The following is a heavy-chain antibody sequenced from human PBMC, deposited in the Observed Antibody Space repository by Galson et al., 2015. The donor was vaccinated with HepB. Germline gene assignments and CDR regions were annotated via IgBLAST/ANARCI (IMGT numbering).Heavy chain of an antibody. D-gene: IGHD2-2*01. Sequence: SVKVSCKASGYVFTASYMHWVRQAPGQGPEWMGRILVNTEGATFAEKFRGRVTMTRDTSTNTAQMELSGLTSDDTAVYYCARGPLRSETYVDRWGQGTLVIVSS. V-gene: IGHV1-2*02. CDR1: GYVFTASY. CDR3: ARGPLRSETYVDR. CDR2: ILVNTEGA. J-gene: IGHJ5*02.